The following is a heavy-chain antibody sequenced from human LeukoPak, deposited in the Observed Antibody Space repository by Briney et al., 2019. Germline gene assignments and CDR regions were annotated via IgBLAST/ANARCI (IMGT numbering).Heavy chain of an antibody. CDR3: AKALSITGNPESG. V-gene: IGHV3-23*01. CDR1: GFTFNTYT. D-gene: IGHD1-20*01. J-gene: IGHJ4*02. Sequence: GGSLRLSCAASGFTFNTYTMNWVRQAPGKGLEWVSGISGSGGTTSYADSVKGRFTISRDNSKNTLYLQMNSLRVEDTAVYYCAKALSITGNPESGWGQGTLVTVSS. CDR2: ISGSGGTT.